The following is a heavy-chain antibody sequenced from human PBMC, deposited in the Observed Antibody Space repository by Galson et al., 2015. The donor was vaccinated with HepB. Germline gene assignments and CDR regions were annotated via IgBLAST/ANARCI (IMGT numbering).Heavy chain of an antibody. CDR1: GDAHRNLA. D-gene: IGHD3-16*01. V-gene: IGHV1-69*06. CDR3: AREGDGAYFDY. Sequence: SVKVSCKASGDAHRNLAINWVRQAPGQGLEWMGGIVPIIGTGNYAQKFQDRLTIVADKSTSTNYMELRSLRSEDTAVYYCAREGDGAYFDYWGQGTLVSVSS. J-gene: IGHJ4*02. CDR2: IVPIIGTG.